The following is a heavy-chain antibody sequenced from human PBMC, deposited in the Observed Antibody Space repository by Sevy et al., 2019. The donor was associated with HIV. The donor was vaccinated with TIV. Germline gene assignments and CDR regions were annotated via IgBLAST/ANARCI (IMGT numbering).Heavy chain of an antibody. J-gene: IGHJ5*02. V-gene: IGHV3-11*04. CDR1: GFTFSDYY. Sequence: GGSLRLSCAASGFTFSDYYWGWIRQAPGKGLEWVSHISPSAKTTYYADSVEGRFTISRDNAAKSLYLQMNSLRAEDTAVYYCAGGKYWFDPWGLGTLVTVSS. CDR2: ISPSAKTT. CDR3: AGGKYWFDP.